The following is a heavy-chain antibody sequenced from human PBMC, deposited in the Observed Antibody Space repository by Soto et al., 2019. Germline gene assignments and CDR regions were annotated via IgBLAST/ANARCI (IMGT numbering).Heavy chain of an antibody. J-gene: IGHJ4*02. Sequence: EVQLVEFGGGLVQPGGSLRLACAASGRSFSRRWMHWVRQAPGKGLVWVAHINNDGGTTTYADSVRGRFTMSRDNGKNTVYLQMNSLTAEDTAVYYCASDWAYSSDYWGQGTLVTVSS. CDR2: INNDGGTT. CDR1: GRSFSRRW. CDR3: ASDWAYSSDY. D-gene: IGHD6-13*01. V-gene: IGHV3-74*01.